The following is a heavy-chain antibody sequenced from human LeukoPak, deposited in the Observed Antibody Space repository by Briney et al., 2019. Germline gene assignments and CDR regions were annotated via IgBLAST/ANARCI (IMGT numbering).Heavy chain of an antibody. J-gene: IGHJ5*02. D-gene: IGHD2-8*01. V-gene: IGHV3-33*01. CDR1: GFTFSSYG. Sequence: GGSLRLSCAASGFTFSSYGMHWVRQAPGKGLEWVAVIWYDGSNKYYADSVKGRFTISRDNSKNTLYLQVNSLRAEDTAVYYCARDLDHCTNGVCYLSWFDPWGQGTLVTVSS. CDR3: ARDLDHCTNGVCYLSWFDP. CDR2: IWYDGSNK.